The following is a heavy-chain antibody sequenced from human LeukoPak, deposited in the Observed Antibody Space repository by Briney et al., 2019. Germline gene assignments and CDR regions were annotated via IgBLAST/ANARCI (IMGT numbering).Heavy chain of an antibody. CDR3: ARVGVLSSSWLLY. CDR1: GFTFSSYE. D-gene: IGHD6-13*01. V-gene: IGHV3-48*03. CDR2: ISSGAATI. Sequence: GGSLRLSCAASGFTFSSYEMNWVRQAPGKGLEWVSSISSGAATIYYADSVKGRFTISSDNAKNSLFLQMNSLRAEDTAVYYCARVGVLSSSWLLYWGQGTLVTVSS. J-gene: IGHJ4*02.